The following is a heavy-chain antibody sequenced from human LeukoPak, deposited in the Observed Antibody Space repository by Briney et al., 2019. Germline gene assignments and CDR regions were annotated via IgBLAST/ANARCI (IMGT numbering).Heavy chain of an antibody. CDR1: GFTFSSYS. D-gene: IGHD3-3*01. CDR3: ARGLPFFTIFGVVPPVGMDV. J-gene: IGHJ6*02. V-gene: IGHV3-21*01. CDR2: ISSSSSYI. Sequence: GGSLRLSCAASGFTFSSYSMNWVRQAPGKGLEWVSSISSSSSYIYYADSVKGRFTISRDNAKSSLYLQMNSPRAEDTAVYYCARGLPFFTIFGVVPPVGMDVWGQGTTVTVSS.